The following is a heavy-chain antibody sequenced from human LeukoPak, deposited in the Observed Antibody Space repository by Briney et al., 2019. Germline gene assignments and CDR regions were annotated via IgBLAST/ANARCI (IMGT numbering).Heavy chain of an antibody. V-gene: IGHV3-7*01. CDR1: GFTFRTYW. D-gene: IGHD3-16*01. J-gene: IGHJ4*02. CDR2: MNQDGGEI. Sequence: PGGSLRLSCAASGFTFRTYWMTWVRQAPGKGLEWVANMNQDGGEIYYVDSVKGRFTISGDNAKNSLFLQMNSLRAEDMAVYYCARDTFGVFDYWGQGTLVTVSS. CDR3: ARDTFGVFDY.